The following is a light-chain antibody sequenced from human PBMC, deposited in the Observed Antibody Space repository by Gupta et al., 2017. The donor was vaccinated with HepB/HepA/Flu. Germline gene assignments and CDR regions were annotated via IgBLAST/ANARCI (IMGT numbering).Light chain of an antibody. J-gene: IGKJ1*01. CDR3: RQAKHFPWT. V-gene: IGKV2-24*01. CDR1: ESLIHSNGNTY. Sequence: DIVMTQTPLSSPVTLGQPASISCRSSESLIHSNGNTYLTWLHQRPGQPPRLLIYRISNRCSGVPDRFSGSGAVTDFTLKISRVEAEDVGVYYCRQAKHFPWTFGQGTKVEIK. CDR2: RIS.